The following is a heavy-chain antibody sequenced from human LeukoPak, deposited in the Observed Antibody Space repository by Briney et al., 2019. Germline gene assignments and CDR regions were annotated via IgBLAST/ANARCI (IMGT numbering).Heavy chain of an antibody. D-gene: IGHD1-26*01. J-gene: IGHJ4*02. CDR3: ARDGGYSGSFVDY. Sequence: SETLSLTCTVSGGSISSSSYYWGWIRQPPGKGLEWIGSIYYSGSTYYNPSLKSRVTISVDTSKNQFSPRLSSVTAADTAVYYCARDGGYSGSFVDYWGQGTLVTVSS. CDR2: IYYSGST. CDR1: GGSISSSSYY. V-gene: IGHV4-39*07.